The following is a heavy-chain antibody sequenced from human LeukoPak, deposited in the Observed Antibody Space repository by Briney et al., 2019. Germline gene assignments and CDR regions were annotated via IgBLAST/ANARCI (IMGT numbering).Heavy chain of an antibody. CDR1: GFTFSSYG. J-gene: IGHJ6*02. D-gene: IGHD3-10*01. Sequence: GGSLRLSCAASGFTFSSYGMHWVRQAPGRGLEGVAVIWYDGSNKYYADSVKGRFTISRDNSKNTLYLQMNSLRAEDTAVYYCARGPLWFGGLLDYYYGMDVWGQGTTVTVSS. CDR3: ARGPLWFGGLLDYYYGMDV. CDR2: IWYDGSNK. V-gene: IGHV3-33*01.